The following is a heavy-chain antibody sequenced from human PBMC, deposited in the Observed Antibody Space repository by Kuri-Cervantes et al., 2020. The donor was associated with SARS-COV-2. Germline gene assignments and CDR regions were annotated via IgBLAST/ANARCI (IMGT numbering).Heavy chain of an antibody. CDR3: ARMMQGGNWFDP. CDR2: ISYDGSNK. J-gene: IGHJ5*02. V-gene: IGHV3-30-3*01. CDR1: GFTFSSYA. Sequence: GESLKISCAASGFTFSSYAMHWVRQAPGKGLEWVAVISYDGSNKYYADSVKGRFTISRDNAKNSLYLQMNSLRAEDTAVYYCARMMQGGNWFDPWGQGTLVTVSS. D-gene: IGHD3-16*01.